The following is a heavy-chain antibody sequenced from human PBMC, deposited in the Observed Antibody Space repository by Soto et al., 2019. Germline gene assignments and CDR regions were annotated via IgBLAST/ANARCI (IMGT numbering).Heavy chain of an antibody. D-gene: IGHD4-17*01. CDR1: GGSISSGGYS. J-gene: IGHJ3*02. CDR2: IYHSGST. V-gene: IGHV4-30-2*01. Sequence: TSETLSLTCAVSGGSISSGGYSWSWIRQPPGKGLEWIGYIYHSGSTYYNPSLKSRVTISVDRSKNQFSLKLSSVTAADTAVYYCARGDYGDAACAFDIWGQGTMVTVSS. CDR3: ARGDYGDAACAFDI.